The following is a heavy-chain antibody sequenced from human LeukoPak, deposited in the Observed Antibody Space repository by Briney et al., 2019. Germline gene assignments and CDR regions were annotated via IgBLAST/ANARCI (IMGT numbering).Heavy chain of an antibody. CDR1: GYTFTSYY. Sequence: ASVKVCCKASGYTFTSYYMHWVRQAPGQGLEWMGIINPSGGSTSYAQKFQGRVTMTRDTSTSTVYMELSSLRSEDTAVYYCARVGIPVAGYSEPFDYWGQGTLVTVSS. J-gene: IGHJ4*02. V-gene: IGHV1-46*01. CDR3: ARVGIPVAGYSEPFDY. D-gene: IGHD6-19*01. CDR2: INPSGGST.